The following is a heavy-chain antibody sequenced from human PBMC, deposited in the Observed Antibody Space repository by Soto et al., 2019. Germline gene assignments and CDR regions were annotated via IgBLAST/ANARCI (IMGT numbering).Heavy chain of an antibody. CDR2: IYYTGIT. Sequence: QVQLQESGPGLVKPSETLSLTCAVSGGSFSSYYWSWIRQPPGKGLGWIGYIYYTGITSYNPSLKTRVTMSVDTSKNQFSLKLSSVTAADTAVYYCARDRTASWFDPWGQGTLVTVSS. CDR3: ARDRTASWFDP. J-gene: IGHJ5*02. V-gene: IGHV4-59*01. D-gene: IGHD2-21*02. CDR1: GGSFSSYY.